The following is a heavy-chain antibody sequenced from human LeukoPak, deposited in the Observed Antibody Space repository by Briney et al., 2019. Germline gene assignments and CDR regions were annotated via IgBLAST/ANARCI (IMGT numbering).Heavy chain of an antibody. CDR3: ARVSAFYDFGY. D-gene: IGHD5/OR15-5a*01. V-gene: IGHV4-34*01. J-gene: IGHJ4*02. Sequence: SETLSLTCAVYGGSFSGYYWSWIRQPPGKGLEWIGEINHSGSTNYNPSLKSRVTISVDTSKNQFSLKLSSVTAADTAVYYCARVSAFYDFGYWGQGTLVTVSS. CDR1: GGSFSGYY. CDR2: INHSGST.